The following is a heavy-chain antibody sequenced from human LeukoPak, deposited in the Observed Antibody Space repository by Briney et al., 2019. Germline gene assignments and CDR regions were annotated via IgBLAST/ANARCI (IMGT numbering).Heavy chain of an antibody. CDR2: ITPSGAGT. D-gene: IGHD6-13*01. Sequence: GGSLRLSCAASGFTFSNYAMSWVRQAPGKGPEWVSTITPSGAGTYCKDSVKGRFTISRDNSRNTLFLQLNSLRAEDTAVYYCAQVSTSSPFWGQGTLVTVSS. J-gene: IGHJ4*02. V-gene: IGHV3-23*01. CDR1: GFTFSNYA. CDR3: AQVSTSSPF.